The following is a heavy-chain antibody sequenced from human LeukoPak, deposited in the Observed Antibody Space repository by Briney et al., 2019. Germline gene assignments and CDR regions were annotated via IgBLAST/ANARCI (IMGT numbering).Heavy chain of an antibody. D-gene: IGHD3-22*01. CDR3: ASYFHDSSGYYPAFDI. Sequence: PSETLSLTCTVSGGSISSHYWSWIRQPPGKGLEWIGYIYYSGITNCNPSLKSRVTMSVDTSKNQFSLKLSSVTAADTAVYYCASYFHDSSGYYPAFDIWGQGTMVTVSS. V-gene: IGHV4-59*11. J-gene: IGHJ3*02. CDR1: GGSISSHY. CDR2: IYYSGIT.